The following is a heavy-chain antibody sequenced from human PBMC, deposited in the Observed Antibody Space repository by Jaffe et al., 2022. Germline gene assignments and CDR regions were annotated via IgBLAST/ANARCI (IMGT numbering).Heavy chain of an antibody. CDR1: GYSISSGYY. CDR2: IYHSGST. CDR3: ARVPNLLRYFDWSPYWYFDL. Sequence: QVQLQESGPGLVKPSETLSLTCAVSGYSISSGYYWGWIRQPPGKGLEWIGSIYHSGSTYYNPSLKSRVTISVDTSKNQFSLKLSSVTAADTAVYYCARVPNLLRYFDWSPYWYFDLWGRGTLVTVSS. J-gene: IGHJ2*01. V-gene: IGHV4-38-2*01. D-gene: IGHD3-9*01.